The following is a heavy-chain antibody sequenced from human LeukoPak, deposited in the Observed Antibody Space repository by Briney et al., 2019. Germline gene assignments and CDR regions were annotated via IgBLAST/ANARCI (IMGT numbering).Heavy chain of an antibody. CDR1: GYRFTSYD. V-gene: IGHV1-46*01. CDR2: INPSGGST. Sequence: ASVKVSCKASGYRFTSYDMHWVRQAPGQGLEWMGIINPSGGSTTYAQKFQGRVSMTRDTSTSTVYLEVSSLRSEDTAVYYCARSQGGNTLWFDPWGQGTLVTVSS. CDR3: ARSQGGNTLWFDP. J-gene: IGHJ5*02. D-gene: IGHD4-23*01.